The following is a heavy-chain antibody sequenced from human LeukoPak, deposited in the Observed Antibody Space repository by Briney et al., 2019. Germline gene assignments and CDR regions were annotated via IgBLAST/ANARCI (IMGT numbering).Heavy chain of an antibody. CDR1: GFTFSSYG. J-gene: IGHJ4*02. CDR3: ARDHYGDYSYFDY. D-gene: IGHD4-17*01. Sequence: GGSLRLSCAASGFTFSSYGMHWVRQAPGKRLEWVAVISYDGNNKYYADSVKGRFTISRDNSKNTLYLQMKSLRAEDTAVYYCARDHYGDYSYFDYWGQGTLVTVSS. V-gene: IGHV3-33*01. CDR2: ISYDGNNK.